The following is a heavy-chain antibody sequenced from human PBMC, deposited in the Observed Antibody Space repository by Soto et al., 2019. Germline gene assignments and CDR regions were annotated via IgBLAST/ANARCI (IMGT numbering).Heavy chain of an antibody. CDR1: GGSISSGDYY. CDR3: ARGDKNNDYYFDH. J-gene: IGHJ4*02. CDR2: IYYSGST. V-gene: IGHV4-30-4*01. Sequence: SETLSLTCTVSGGSISSGDYYWSWIRQPPGKGLEWIGYIYYSGSTYYNPSLKSRVTISLDRSQNHFSLRLNSVTAADTALYFCARGDKNNDYYFDHWGQGTLVTVSS. D-gene: IGHD3-16*01.